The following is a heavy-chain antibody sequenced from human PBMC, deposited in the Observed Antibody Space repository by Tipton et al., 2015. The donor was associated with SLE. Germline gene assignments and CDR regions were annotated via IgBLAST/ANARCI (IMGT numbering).Heavy chain of an antibody. V-gene: IGHV4-59*11. CDR3: ARENIWFGELSYYYGMDV. D-gene: IGHD3-10*01. CDR1: GGSISSHY. CDR2: IYYSENT. Sequence: TLSLTCTVSGGSISSHYWDWIRQPPGKGLEWIGYIYYSENTNYNPSLKSRVTISADASKNQFSLKVSSVTAADTALYYCARENIWFGELSYYYGMDVWGQGTTVTVSS. J-gene: IGHJ6*02.